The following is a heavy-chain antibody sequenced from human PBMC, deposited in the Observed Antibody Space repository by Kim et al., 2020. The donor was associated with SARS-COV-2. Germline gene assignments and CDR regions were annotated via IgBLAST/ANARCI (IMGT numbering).Heavy chain of an antibody. CDR3: ARLGSQYSSWFDP. CDR2: ISYSGST. J-gene: IGHJ5*02. V-gene: IGHV4-4*02. D-gene: IGHD6-13*01. Sequence: SETLSLTCAVFGGSVSSTNWWPWVRQPPGKGLAWIGQISYSGSTNYNPSLKSRVTISVDTSYNHFSLRLTSVTAADTAVYYCARLGSQYSSWFDPWGQGTLVTVSS. CDR1: GGSVSSTNW.